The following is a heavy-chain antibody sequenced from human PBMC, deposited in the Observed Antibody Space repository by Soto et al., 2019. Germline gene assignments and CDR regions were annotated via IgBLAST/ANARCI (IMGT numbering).Heavy chain of an antibody. J-gene: IGHJ3*02. CDR2: IGTAGDT. V-gene: IGHV3-13*01. Sequence: EVQLVESGGGLVQPGGSLRLSCGASGFTFSSYDMHWVRQATGKGLEWVSAIGTAGDTYYPGSVKGRFTISRENAKNSLYLQMNRLRAGDTAVYYCARGTGVVAATSNAFDIWGQGTMVTVSS. D-gene: IGHD2-15*01. CDR3: ARGTGVVAATSNAFDI. CDR1: GFTFSSYD.